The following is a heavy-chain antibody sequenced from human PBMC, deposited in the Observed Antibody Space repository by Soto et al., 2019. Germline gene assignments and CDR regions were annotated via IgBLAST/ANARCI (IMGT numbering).Heavy chain of an antibody. D-gene: IGHD6-19*01. CDR2: VYHSGST. CDR3: VSHRNYIVVSGSFFEY. Sequence: PSETLSLTCAVSGGSISGINWWSWVRQPPGKGLEWIGEVYHSGSTHYNPSLKSRVTVSVDTSKNHFSLKLTSVTAADTAVYFCVSHRNYIVVSGSFFEYWSQGTLVTVSS. J-gene: IGHJ4*02. CDR1: GGSISGINW. V-gene: IGHV4-4*02.